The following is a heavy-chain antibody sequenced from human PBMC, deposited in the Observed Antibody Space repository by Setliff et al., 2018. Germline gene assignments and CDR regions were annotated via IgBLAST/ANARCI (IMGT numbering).Heavy chain of an antibody. D-gene: IGHD5-18*01. V-gene: IGHV7-4-1*02. Sequence: ASVKVSCKAPGYTFTSYAMNWVRQAPGQGLEWMGWINTNTGNPTYAQGFTGRFVFSLDTSVSTAYLQISSLKAEDTAVYYCAKAVETAMVAATLFFDPWGQGTLVTVSS. CDR1: GYTFTSYA. CDR2: INTNTGNP. CDR3: AKAVETAMVAATLFFDP. J-gene: IGHJ5*02.